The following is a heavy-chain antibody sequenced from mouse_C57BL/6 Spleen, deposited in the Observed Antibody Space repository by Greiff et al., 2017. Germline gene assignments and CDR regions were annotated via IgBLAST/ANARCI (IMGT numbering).Heavy chain of an antibody. CDR2: ISDGGSYT. J-gene: IGHJ3*01. V-gene: IGHV5-4*01. CDR3: AREDYYYGSSYSWFAY. Sequence: EVQLVESGGGLVKPGGSLKLSCAASGFTFSSYAMSWVRQTPEKRLEWVATISDGGSYTYYPDNVKGRFTISRDNAKNNLYLQMSHLKSEDTAMYYCAREDYYYGSSYSWFAYWGQGTLVTVSA. D-gene: IGHD1-1*01. CDR1: GFTFSSYA.